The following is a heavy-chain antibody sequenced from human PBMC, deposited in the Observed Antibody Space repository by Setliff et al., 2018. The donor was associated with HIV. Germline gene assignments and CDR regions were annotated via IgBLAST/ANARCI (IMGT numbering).Heavy chain of an antibody. V-gene: IGHV3-48*03. CDR1: GFAFSGHQ. CDR2: ISSSGSTI. Sequence: LRLSCAASGFAFSGHQMSWVRQAPGKGLEWVSYISSSGSTIYYADSVKGRFITFRDNAKNSLYLQMNSLRAEDTAVYYCARESYNYGYNDWGQGTLVTVSS. D-gene: IGHD5-18*01. CDR3: ARESYNYGYND. J-gene: IGHJ4*02.